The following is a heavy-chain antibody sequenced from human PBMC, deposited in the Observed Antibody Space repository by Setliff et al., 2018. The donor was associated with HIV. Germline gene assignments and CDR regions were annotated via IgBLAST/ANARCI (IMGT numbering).Heavy chain of an antibody. J-gene: IGHJ2*01. CDR1: GYTFFGYY. V-gene: IGHV1-2*02. Sequence: ASVKVSCKASGYTFFGYYMFWLRQAPGQGLEWMGWINPYNGATKSAHKFQGRVTVTRDTSITTTYMELTRLTSDDTAIYYCAKGQPTTVTTVWYFDLWGRGTLVTVSS. CDR2: INPYNGAT. CDR3: AKGQPTTVTTVWYFDL. D-gene: IGHD4-17*01.